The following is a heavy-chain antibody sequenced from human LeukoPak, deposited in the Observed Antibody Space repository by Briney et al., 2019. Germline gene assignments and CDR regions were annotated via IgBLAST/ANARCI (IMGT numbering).Heavy chain of an antibody. Sequence: ASVKVSCTASGYTFSSYGISWVRQAPGQGLEWMGWISAYNGNTNYAQKLQGRVTMTTDTSTSTAYMELRSLRSDDTAVYYCARDLSGSYYYYYYGMDVWGQGTTVTVSS. V-gene: IGHV1-18*01. CDR2: ISAYNGNT. CDR1: GYTFSSYG. D-gene: IGHD1-26*01. CDR3: ARDLSGSYYYYYYGMDV. J-gene: IGHJ6*02.